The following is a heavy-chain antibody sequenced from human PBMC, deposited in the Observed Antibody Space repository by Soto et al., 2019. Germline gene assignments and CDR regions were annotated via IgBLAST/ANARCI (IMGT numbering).Heavy chain of an antibody. Sequence: PSETLSLTCTVSGGSISSYYWSWIRQPPGKGLEWIGYIYYSVSTNYNPSLKSRFTISVDTSKNQFSLKLSSVTAADTAVYYCARVVPAAIPRMDVWGQGTTVTVSS. CDR2: IYYSVST. D-gene: IGHD2-2*01. CDR3: ARVVPAAIPRMDV. J-gene: IGHJ6*02. V-gene: IGHV4-59*01. CDR1: GGSISSYY.